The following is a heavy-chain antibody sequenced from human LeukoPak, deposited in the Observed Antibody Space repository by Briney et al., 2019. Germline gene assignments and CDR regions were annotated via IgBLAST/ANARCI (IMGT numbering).Heavy chain of an antibody. CDR2: IVVGSDHT. CDR1: GFTFATSA. Sequence: SVKVSCKASGFTFATSAVQWVRQARGQRLEWIGWIVVGSDHTNYAQKLQERVTISRDMSTSTAYMELSSLRSEDTAVYYCAATLTVTTGSTYYGMDVWGQGTTVTVSS. J-gene: IGHJ6*02. D-gene: IGHD4-17*01. V-gene: IGHV1-58*01. CDR3: AATLTVTTGSTYYGMDV.